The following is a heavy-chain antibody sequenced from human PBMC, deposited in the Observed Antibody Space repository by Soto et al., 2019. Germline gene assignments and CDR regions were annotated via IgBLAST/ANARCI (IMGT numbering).Heavy chain of an antibody. CDR2: INRDGVT. D-gene: IGHD2-2*02. V-gene: IGHV4-34*01. CDR1: GGSFSGYY. Sequence: SETLSLTCAVFGGSFSGYYWGWIRHPPGKGLEWIGEINRDGVTNYNPSLKSRLTISVDTSKNHFSLKLNSVTAADTAVYYCARTATQCSRTSCYTVSLDFWGQGTLVTVSS. J-gene: IGHJ4*02. CDR3: ARTATQCSRTSCYTVSLDF.